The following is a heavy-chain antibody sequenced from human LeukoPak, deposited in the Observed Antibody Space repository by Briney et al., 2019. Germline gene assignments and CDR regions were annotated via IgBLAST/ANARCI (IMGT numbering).Heavy chain of an antibody. V-gene: IGHV3-49*04. CDR1: GFTFGDYA. CDR3: TRRLGYCSSTSCYLDYYYGMDV. Sequence: GGSLSLSCTASGFTFGDYAMSWVRQAPGKGLEWVGFIRSKAYGGTTEYAASVKGRFTISRDDSKSIAYLQMNSLKTEDTAVYYCTRRLGYCSSTSCYLDYYYGMDVWGQGTTVTVSS. J-gene: IGHJ6*02. CDR2: IRSKAYGGTT. D-gene: IGHD2-2*01.